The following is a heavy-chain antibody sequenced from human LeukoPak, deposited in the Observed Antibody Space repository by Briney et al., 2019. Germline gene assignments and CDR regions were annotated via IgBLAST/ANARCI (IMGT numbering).Heavy chain of an antibody. Sequence: PSQTLSLTCTVSGDSISSDEYFWNWIRQPPGEGLEWIGYIHYSGSTYNKPSLKSRVFMSVDTSKNQVSLKLNSVTAADTAVCYCARSFPRWPYYFDSWGQGTLVTVSS. CDR2: IHYSGST. J-gene: IGHJ4*02. D-gene: IGHD5-24*01. CDR3: ARSFPRWPYYFDS. V-gene: IGHV4-30-4*01. CDR1: GDSISSDEYF.